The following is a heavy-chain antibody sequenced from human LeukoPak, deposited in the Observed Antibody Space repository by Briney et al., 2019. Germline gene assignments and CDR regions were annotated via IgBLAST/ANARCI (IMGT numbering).Heavy chain of an antibody. D-gene: IGHD6-19*01. J-gene: IGHJ4*02. CDR1: GGSVSSGSYY. Sequence: SETLSLTCTVSGGSVSSGSYYWGWIRQPPGKGLEWIVYIYYSGSTNSNPSLKSRVTISVDTSKNQFSLKLSSVTAADTAVYYCARVVPYSSGWYFDYWGQGTLVTVSS. V-gene: IGHV4-61*01. CDR2: IYYSGST. CDR3: ARVVPYSSGWYFDY.